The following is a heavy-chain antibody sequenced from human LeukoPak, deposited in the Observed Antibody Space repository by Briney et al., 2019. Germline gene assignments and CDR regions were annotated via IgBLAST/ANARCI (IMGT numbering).Heavy chain of an antibody. CDR2: ISSTSRTI. Sequence: GGSLRLSCAAAGFTLSSYGMNWVRQAPGKGLEWVSYISSTSRTIYDADSVKGRFTISRDNAKNSLYLQMNSLRDEDTAVYYCARDPLRWLQNNYYYYYMDVWGKGTTVTVSS. CDR1: GFTLSSYG. V-gene: IGHV3-48*02. D-gene: IGHD5-24*01. CDR3: ARDPLRWLQNNYYYYYMDV. J-gene: IGHJ6*03.